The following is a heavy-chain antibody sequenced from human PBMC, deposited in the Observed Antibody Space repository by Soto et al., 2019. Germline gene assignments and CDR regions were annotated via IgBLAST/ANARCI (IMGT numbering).Heavy chain of an antibody. Sequence: SETLSLTCTVYGDSIRSYYWSWTRQPPGKGLEWIGHIYYNGSTIYNPSLKSRVTISVDTSKNQFSLKLRSVSAADTAFYYCARWSDYGDYYYYGLDVWGQGTTVT. CDR3: ARWSDYGDYYYYGLDV. CDR1: GDSIRSYY. J-gene: IGHJ6*02. CDR2: IYYNGST. D-gene: IGHD4-17*01. V-gene: IGHV4-59*01.